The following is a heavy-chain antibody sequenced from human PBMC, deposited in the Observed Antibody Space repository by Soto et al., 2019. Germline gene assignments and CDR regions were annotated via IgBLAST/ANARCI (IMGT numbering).Heavy chain of an antibody. D-gene: IGHD6-19*01. V-gene: IGHV4-4*07. Sequence: KTSETLSLTCTVSGGSISSYYWSWIRQPAGKGLEWIGRIYTSGSTNYNPSLKSRVTMSVDTSKNQFSLKLSSVSAADTAVYYCARDPGYSSGWYYFDYWGQGTLVTVSS. CDR2: IYTSGST. CDR1: GGSISSYY. J-gene: IGHJ4*02. CDR3: ARDPGYSSGWYYFDY.